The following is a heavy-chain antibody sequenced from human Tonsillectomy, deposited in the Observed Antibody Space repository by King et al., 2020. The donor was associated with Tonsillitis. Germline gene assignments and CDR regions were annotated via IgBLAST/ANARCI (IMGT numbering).Heavy chain of an antibody. Sequence: EVQLVESGGGLVQPGGSLTLSCAASGFTFSDYWMIWVRQTPGKGLEWVVNIEQDGTEKNYVDSVKGRFTISRDNAKNSLYLQMNNLRAEDTAVYYCSRAYRSTSVFYYYMDVWGRGTTVTVSS. D-gene: IGHD1-1*01. CDR3: SRAYRSTSVFYYYMDV. J-gene: IGHJ6*03. CDR2: IEQDGTEK. CDR1: GFTFSDYW. V-gene: IGHV3-7*01.